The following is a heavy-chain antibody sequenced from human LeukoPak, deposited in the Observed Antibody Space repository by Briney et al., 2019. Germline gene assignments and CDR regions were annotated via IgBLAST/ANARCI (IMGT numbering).Heavy chain of an antibody. J-gene: IGHJ4*02. V-gene: IGHV4-4*07. CDR3: ERDQYSGSLDY. D-gene: IGHD1-26*01. Sequence: SETLSLTCTVSGGSISSYYWTWIRQPAGKGLEWIGRFYSTGSTNYNPSLKSRVTMSVDTSKNQFSLKLSSVTAADTAVYYCERDQYSGSLDYWGQGTLVSVSS. CDR1: GGSISSYY. CDR2: FYSTGST.